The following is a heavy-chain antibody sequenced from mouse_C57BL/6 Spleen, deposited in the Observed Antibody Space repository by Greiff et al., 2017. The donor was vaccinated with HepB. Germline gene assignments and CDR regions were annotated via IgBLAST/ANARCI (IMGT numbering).Heavy chain of an antibody. CDR1: GFNIKDDY. Sequence: EVQGVESGAELVRPGASVKLSCTASGFNIKDDYMHWVKQRPEQGLEWIGWIDPENGDTEYASKFQGKATITADTSSNTAYLQLSSLTSEDTAVYYCTKTYYYGSSYDWFAYWGQGTLVTVSA. D-gene: IGHD1-1*01. CDR3: TKTYYYGSSYDWFAY. CDR2: IDPENGDT. V-gene: IGHV14-4*01. J-gene: IGHJ3*01.